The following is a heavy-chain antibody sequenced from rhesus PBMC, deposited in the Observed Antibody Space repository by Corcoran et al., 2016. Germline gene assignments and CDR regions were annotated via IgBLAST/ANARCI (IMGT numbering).Heavy chain of an antibody. V-gene: IGHV4S2*01. CDR3: ARDVYRWSGFFDY. CDR2: ISSSGGHT. Sequence: QVQLQESGPGLVKPSETLPLTCAVSGAPFSSDYWSWIRPAPGPGLEWIGRISSSGGHTDYNPSLKSRVTISIDTSKNQFSLKLSSVTAADTAVYYCARDVYRWSGFFDYWGQGVLVTVSS. D-gene: IGHD1-1-1*01. J-gene: IGHJ4*01. CDR1: GAPFSSDY.